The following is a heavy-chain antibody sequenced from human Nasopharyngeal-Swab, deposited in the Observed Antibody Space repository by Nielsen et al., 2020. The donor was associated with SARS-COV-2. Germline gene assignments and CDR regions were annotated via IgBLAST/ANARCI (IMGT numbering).Heavy chain of an antibody. J-gene: IGHJ2*01. Sequence: SETLSLTCTVSGGSVSTVRNYWTWIRQPPGKGLEWIGYVYYSGSTKYNLSLKSRVTISIDMSKNQFSLELRSVTAADTAVYYCVRDSVTIDYRYFDLWGRGTLVTVSS. CDR3: VRDSVTIDYRYFDL. V-gene: IGHV4-61*01. CDR1: GGSVSTVRNY. D-gene: IGHD4-17*01. CDR2: VYYSGST.